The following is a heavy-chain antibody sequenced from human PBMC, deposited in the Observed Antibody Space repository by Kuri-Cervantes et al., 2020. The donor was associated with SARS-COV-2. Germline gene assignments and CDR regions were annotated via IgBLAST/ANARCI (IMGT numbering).Heavy chain of an antibody. Sequence: GGSLRLSCAASGFTFSGYWMNWVRQAPGKGLEWVSVIWYDGKNEYYAGSAKGRFNISRDTSKNTVSLHMNSLRAEDTAMYYCATGAANSYMDVWGRGTTVTVSS. V-gene: IGHV3-33*08. CDR1: GFTFSGYW. CDR3: ATGAANSYMDV. D-gene: IGHD3-10*01. CDR2: IWYDGKNE. J-gene: IGHJ6*03.